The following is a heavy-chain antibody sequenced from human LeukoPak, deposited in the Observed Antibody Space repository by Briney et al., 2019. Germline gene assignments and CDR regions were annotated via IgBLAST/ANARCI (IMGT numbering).Heavy chain of an antibody. V-gene: IGHV3-53*01. Sequence: PGGSLRLSCAASGFTVSSNYMSWVRQAPGKGLEWVSVIYSGGSTYHADSVKGRFTISRDNSKNTLYLQMNSLRAEDTAVYYCARISSTVMYYYGMDVWGKGTTVTVSS. D-gene: IGHD4-17*01. CDR3: ARISSTVMYYYGMDV. CDR1: GFTVSSNY. CDR2: IYSGGST. J-gene: IGHJ6*04.